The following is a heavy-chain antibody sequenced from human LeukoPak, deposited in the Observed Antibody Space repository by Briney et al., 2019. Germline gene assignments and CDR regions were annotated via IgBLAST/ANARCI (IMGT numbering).Heavy chain of an antibody. CDR1: GDSISSYY. CDR3: ARGRVYFYGSGSRYLDDAFDL. Sequence: WETLSLTCTVAGDSISSYYWSWIRQSPGKGLEWVGQIPYGGNTKYNPSLRGRVTISADTSKFSLKLTSVTAADTAVYYCARGRVYFYGSGSRYLDDAFDLWGQGTTVTVSS. V-gene: IGHV4-59*01. CDR2: IPYGGNT. J-gene: IGHJ3*01. D-gene: IGHD3-10*01.